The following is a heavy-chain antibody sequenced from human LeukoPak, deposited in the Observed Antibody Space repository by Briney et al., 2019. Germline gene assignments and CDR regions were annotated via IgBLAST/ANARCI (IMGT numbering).Heavy chain of an antibody. J-gene: IGHJ6*03. CDR3: ARAPQYMDV. CDR1: GGSISSGSYY. V-gene: IGHV4-61*02. CDR2: IYTSGST. Sequence: PSETLSLTCTVSGGSISSGSYYWRWIRQPAGKGLEWIGRIYTSGSTNYNPSLKSRVTISVDTSKNQFSLKLSSVTAADTAVYYCARAPQYMDVWGKGTTVTVSS.